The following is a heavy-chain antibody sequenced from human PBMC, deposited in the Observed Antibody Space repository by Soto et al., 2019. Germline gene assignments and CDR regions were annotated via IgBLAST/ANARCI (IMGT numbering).Heavy chain of an antibody. J-gene: IGHJ4*02. CDR3: ARDGYDGSGSPYPAY. V-gene: IGHV4-59*01. CDR2: IYYLGST. CDR1: GGSMSEYF. Sequence: WETLSLTCSVSGGSMSEYFWSWIRQSRGKGLEWIGYIYYLGSTDYNPSLKSRVTISVDTSKRQFSLRLTSVTAADTAVYYCARDGYDGSGSPYPAYWGPGTQVTVSS. D-gene: IGHD3-10*01.